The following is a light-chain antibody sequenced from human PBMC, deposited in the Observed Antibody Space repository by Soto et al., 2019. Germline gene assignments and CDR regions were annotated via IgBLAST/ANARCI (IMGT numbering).Light chain of an antibody. V-gene: IGKV1-39*01. CDR1: QSISSY. CDR2: AAS. J-gene: IGKJ2*01. CDR3: QQSVTIPYT. Sequence: DIQMTQSPSSLSASVGDRVTITCRASQSISSYLNWYQQKPGKAPKLLIYAASSLQSGVPSRFSGSGSGTGFTLTISSPQPEDFATYYCQQSVTIPYTFGQGTKLEIK.